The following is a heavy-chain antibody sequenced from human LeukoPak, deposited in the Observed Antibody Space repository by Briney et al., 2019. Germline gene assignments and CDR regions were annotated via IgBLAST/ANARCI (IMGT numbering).Heavy chain of an antibody. CDR1: GVFISSSSYY. D-gene: IGHD2-15*01. J-gene: IGHJ4*02. CDR3: ARPNIRYCSGGACSNDGSDY. CDR2: IYYSGST. V-gene: IGHV4-39*07. Sequence: SETLSLTCNVSGVFISSSSYYWGWIRQPPGKGLEWIASIYYSGSTYYSPSLKSRVTISVDTSKNQFSLKLSSVTAADTAVYYCARPNIRYCSGGACSNDGSDYWGQGTLVTVSS.